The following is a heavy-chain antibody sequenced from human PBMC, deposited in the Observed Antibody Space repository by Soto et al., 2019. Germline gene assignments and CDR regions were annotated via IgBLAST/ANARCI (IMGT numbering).Heavy chain of an antibody. CDR1: GGSFSGYY. CDR3: ARGLAQQSSPDY. V-gene: IGHV4-34*01. Sequence: PSETLSLTCAVYGGSFSGYYWSWIRQPPGKGLEWIGEINHSGSTNYNPSLKSRVTISVDTSKNQFSLKLSSATAADTAVYYCARGLAQQSSPDYWGQGTLVTVSS. CDR2: INHSGST. J-gene: IGHJ4*02. D-gene: IGHD1-26*01.